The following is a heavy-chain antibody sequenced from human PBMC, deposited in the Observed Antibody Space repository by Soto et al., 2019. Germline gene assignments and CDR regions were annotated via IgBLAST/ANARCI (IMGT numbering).Heavy chain of an antibody. CDR3: ALYSSSSDGFDS. J-gene: IGHJ5*01. V-gene: IGHV4-4*02. Sequence: PSETLSLTCAVSGGSISSSNWWSWVRQPPGKGLEWIGEIYHSGSTKYNPSLKSRVTISVDKSKNQFSLKLSSVTAADTAVYYCALYSSSSDGFDSWGQGTLVTVS. CDR1: GGSISSSNW. CDR2: IYHSGST. D-gene: IGHD6-6*01.